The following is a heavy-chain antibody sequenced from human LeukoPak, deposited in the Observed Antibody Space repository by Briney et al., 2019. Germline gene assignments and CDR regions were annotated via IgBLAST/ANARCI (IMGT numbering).Heavy chain of an antibody. V-gene: IGHV1-69*05. CDR1: GGTFSSYA. D-gene: IGHD1-26*01. J-gene: IGHJ5*02. CDR2: IIPIFGTA. Sequence: SVKVSCKASGGTFSSYAISWVRQAPGQGLEWIGGIIPIFGTANYAQKFQGRVTITTDESTSTAYMELSSLRSEDTAVYYCARMLSGSYYSWFDPWGQGTLVTVSS. CDR3: ARMLSGSYYSWFDP.